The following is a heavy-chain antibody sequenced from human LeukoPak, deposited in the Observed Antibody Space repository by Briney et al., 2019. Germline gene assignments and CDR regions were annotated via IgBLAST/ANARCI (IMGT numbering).Heavy chain of an antibody. CDR1: GGSISSYY. D-gene: IGHD3-22*01. J-gene: IGHJ4*02. CDR3: ARSDSSGYYYVVFDY. Sequence: PSETLSLTCTVSGGSISSYYWSWIRRPPGKGLEWIGYIYYSGSTNYNPSLKSRVTISVDTSKNQFSLKLSSVTAADTAVYYCARSDSSGYYYVVFDYWGQGTLVTVSS. CDR2: IYYSGST. V-gene: IGHV4-59*01.